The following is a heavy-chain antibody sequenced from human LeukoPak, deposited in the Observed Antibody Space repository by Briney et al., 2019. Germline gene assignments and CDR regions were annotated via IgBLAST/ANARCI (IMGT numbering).Heavy chain of an antibody. V-gene: IGHV4-34*01. CDR2: INHSGST. CDR1: GGSFSGYY. CDR3: ARTRNNYYYYGMDV. Sequence: SSETLSLTCAVYGGSFSGYYWSWIRQPPGKGLEWIGEINHSGSTNYNPSLKSRVTISVDTSKNQFSLKLSSVTAADTAVYYCARTRNNYYYYGMDVWGQGTTVTVSS. J-gene: IGHJ6*02.